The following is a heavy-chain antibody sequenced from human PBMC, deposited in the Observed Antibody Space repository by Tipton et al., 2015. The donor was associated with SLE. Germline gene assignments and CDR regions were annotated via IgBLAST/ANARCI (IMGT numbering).Heavy chain of an antibody. CDR1: GYTFTNYG. Sequence: QSGAEVKKPGASVRVSCKASGYTFTNYGISWVRQAPGQGLEWMGWISAYNGNTKYAQKLQGRVTMTTDTSTSTAYMELRSLGSDDTAVYYCALGYSSTWPPGEFDYWGQGTLVTVSS. D-gene: IGHD6-13*01. CDR3: ALGYSSTWPPGEFDY. V-gene: IGHV1-18*01. J-gene: IGHJ4*02. CDR2: ISAYNGNT.